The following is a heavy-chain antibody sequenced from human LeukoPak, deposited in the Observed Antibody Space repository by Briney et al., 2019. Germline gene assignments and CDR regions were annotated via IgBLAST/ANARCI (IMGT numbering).Heavy chain of an antibody. CDR1: GITLSNYG. D-gene: IGHD3-22*01. Sequence: GGSLRLSCAVSGITLSNYGMSWLRQAPGKGMEWVAGISGSGGGTNYADSVKGRFTISRDNSKNTLFLQMNSLRAEDTALYFCAKGSSGYFLHVCGEGTLVSVPS. J-gene: IGHJ4*02. V-gene: IGHV3-23*01. CDR2: ISGSGGGT. CDR3: AKGSSGYFLHV.